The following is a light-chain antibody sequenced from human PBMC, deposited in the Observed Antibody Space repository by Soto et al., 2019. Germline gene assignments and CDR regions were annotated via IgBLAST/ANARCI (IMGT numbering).Light chain of an antibody. J-gene: IGKJ1*01. Sequence: DIQMTQSPSSLSASVGDRVTITCRASQGIIDYVAWFQQKPGKAPKLLNYAASTPQSGVPSRFSGSGPGTDFTLTISSLQPEDVATYHCQKYNTAPQTFGQGTKVEIK. CDR2: AAS. CDR3: QKYNTAPQT. CDR1: QGIIDY. V-gene: IGKV1-27*01.